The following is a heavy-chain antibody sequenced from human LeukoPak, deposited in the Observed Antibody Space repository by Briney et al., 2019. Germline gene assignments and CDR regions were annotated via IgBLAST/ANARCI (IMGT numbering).Heavy chain of an antibody. CDR1: GFTVSSNY. V-gene: IGHV3-53*05. CDR3: AKGREVYCSSTSCLERDAFDI. J-gene: IGHJ3*02. CDR2: IYSGGST. D-gene: IGHD2-2*01. Sequence: PGGSLRLSCAASGFTVSSNYMSWVRQAPGKGLEWVSVIYSGGSTYYADSVKGRFTISRDNSKNTLYLQMNSLRAEDTAVYYCAKGREVYCSSTSCLERDAFDIWGQGTMVTVSS.